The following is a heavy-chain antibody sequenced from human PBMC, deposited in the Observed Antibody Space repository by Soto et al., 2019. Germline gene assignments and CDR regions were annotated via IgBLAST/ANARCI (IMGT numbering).Heavy chain of an antibody. CDR1: NGSISSYY. V-gene: IGHV4-59*01. D-gene: IGHD1-26*01. J-gene: IGHJ5*02. CDR3: ARYSGTFNWFDP. Sequence: TLSLTCTVSNGSISSYYWSWIRQPPGKGQEWIGYIYYSGSTNYNPSLKSRVTISVDTSKNQFSLSLTSVTAADTAVYYCARYSGTFNWFDPWGQGTLVTVS. CDR2: IYYSGST.